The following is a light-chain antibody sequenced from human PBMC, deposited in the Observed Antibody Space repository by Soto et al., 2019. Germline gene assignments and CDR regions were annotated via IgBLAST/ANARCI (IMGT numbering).Light chain of an antibody. CDR2: AAS. V-gene: IGKV1-39*01. CDR3: QQSYSTPYT. Sequence: DIQMAQSPSSLSASVGDRVTITCLTSQSISVYLNWYQQRPGKAPDLLIYAASSFPSGVPSRFTGSGSGTDFTLTISDLQPEDFATYYCQQSYSTPYTFGQGTKLEIK. J-gene: IGKJ2*01. CDR1: QSISVY.